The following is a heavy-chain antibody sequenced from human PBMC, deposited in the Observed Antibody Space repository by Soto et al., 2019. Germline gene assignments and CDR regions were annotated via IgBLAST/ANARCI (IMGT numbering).Heavy chain of an antibody. CDR1: GGSISSGGYY. V-gene: IGHV4-31*03. CDR3: ARVFTYDFWSGPKYYFDY. D-gene: IGHD3-3*01. CDR2: IYYSGST. Sequence: ASETLSLTCTVSGGSISSGGYYWSWIRQHPGKGLEWIGYIYYSGSTYYNPPLKSRVTISVDTSKNQFSLKLSSVTAADTAVYYCARVFTYDFWSGPKYYFDYWGQGTLVTVSS. J-gene: IGHJ4*02.